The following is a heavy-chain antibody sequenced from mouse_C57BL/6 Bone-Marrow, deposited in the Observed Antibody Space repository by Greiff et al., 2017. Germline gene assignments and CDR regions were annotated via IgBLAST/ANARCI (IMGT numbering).Heavy chain of an antibody. CDR3: ARLYDCGSSLYDY. Sequence: VQLQQSGAELVRPGTSVKVSCKASGYAFTNYLIEWVKQRPGQGLEWIGVINPGSGGTNYNEKFKGKAALTADKSSSTAYMQLSSLTSEDSAVYYCARLYDCGSSLYDYWGQGTTLTVSS. CDR1: GYAFTNYL. J-gene: IGHJ2*01. V-gene: IGHV1-54*01. CDR2: INPGSGGT. D-gene: IGHD1-1*01.